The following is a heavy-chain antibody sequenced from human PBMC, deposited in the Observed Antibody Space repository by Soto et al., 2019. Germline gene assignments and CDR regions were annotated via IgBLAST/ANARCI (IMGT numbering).Heavy chain of an antibody. CDR1: GFVFEMYW. CDR3: TRGPRPSSVGTGVF. D-gene: IGHD3-10*01. Sequence: TGGSLRLSCAASGFVFEMYWMHWVRQTPGKGPEWVSRISDDGARTDYADSVKGRFTISRDNAKNSRYLQMNSLRAEDTAVYYCTRGPRPSSVGTGVFWGRGALVTVSS. CDR2: ISDDGART. V-gene: IGHV3-74*01. J-gene: IGHJ4*02.